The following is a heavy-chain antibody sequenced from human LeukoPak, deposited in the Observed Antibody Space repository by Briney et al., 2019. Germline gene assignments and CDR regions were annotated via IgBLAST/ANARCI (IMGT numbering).Heavy chain of an antibody. D-gene: IGHD3-10*01. Sequence: GGSLRLSCVASGFAFRTYAMTWVRQAPARGLEWVAAISGRGDSTYYADSAEGRFTISRDNPKNTLYLQMNSLRDEDTAVYYCARGLTRSEAGFDYWGQGTLVTVSS. J-gene: IGHJ4*02. CDR1: GFAFRTYA. CDR3: ARGLTRSEAGFDY. V-gene: IGHV3-23*01. CDR2: ISGRGDST.